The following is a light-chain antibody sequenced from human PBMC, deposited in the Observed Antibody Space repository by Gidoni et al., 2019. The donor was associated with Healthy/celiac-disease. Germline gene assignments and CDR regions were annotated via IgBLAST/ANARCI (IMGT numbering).Light chain of an antibody. CDR2: DAS. J-gene: IGKJ4*01. Sequence: EIVLTQSPATLSLSPGERATLSCRASQSVSSYLAWYQQKPGQAPRLLIYDASNRATGIPARFSGSGSGTDFTLTIRSLEPEDFAVYYCQQRSNWPLTFXEXTKVEIK. CDR3: QQRSNWPLT. CDR1: QSVSSY. V-gene: IGKV3-11*01.